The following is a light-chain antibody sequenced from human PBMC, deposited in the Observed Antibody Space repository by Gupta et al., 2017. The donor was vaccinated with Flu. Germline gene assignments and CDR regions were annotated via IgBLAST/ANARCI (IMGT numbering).Light chain of an antibody. CDR1: SSDIGSYNR. V-gene: IGLV2-18*02. CDR3: SSNTSSSTYV. CDR2: EVS. Sequence: QSALTQPPSVSGSPGQSVTISCTGTSSDIGSYNRVSWYQQPPGTAPKLMIYEVSNRPSGVPDRFSGSKSGNTASLTISGLEEEDDADYYCSSNTSSSTYVFGTGTKVTVL. J-gene: IGLJ1*01.